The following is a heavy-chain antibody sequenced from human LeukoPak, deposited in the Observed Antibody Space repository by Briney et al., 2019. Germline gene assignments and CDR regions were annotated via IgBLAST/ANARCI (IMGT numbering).Heavy chain of an antibody. CDR1: GGSFSGYY. V-gene: IGHV4-34*01. Sequence: PSETLSLTCAVYGGSFSGYYWSWIRQPPGKGLEWIGEIYHSGSTNYNPSLKSRVTISVDKSKNQFSLKLSPVTAADTAVYYCARDYYDSSGYYYYYYYGMDVWGQGTTVTVSS. J-gene: IGHJ6*02. D-gene: IGHD3-22*01. CDR2: IYHSGST. CDR3: ARDYYDSSGYYYYYYYGMDV.